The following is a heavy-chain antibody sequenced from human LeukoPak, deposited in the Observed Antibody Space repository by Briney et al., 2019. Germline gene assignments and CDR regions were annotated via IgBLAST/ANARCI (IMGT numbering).Heavy chain of an antibody. CDR3: ARDRGYSYGRVYFDY. D-gene: IGHD5-18*01. J-gene: IGHJ4*02. Sequence: PSETLSLTRTVSGGSISSYYWSWIRQPPGKGLEWIGYIYYSGSTNYNPSLKSRVTISVDTSKNQFSLKLSSVTAADTAVYYCARDRGYSYGRVYFDYWGQGTLVTVSS. CDR1: GGSISSYY. CDR2: IYYSGST. V-gene: IGHV4-59*12.